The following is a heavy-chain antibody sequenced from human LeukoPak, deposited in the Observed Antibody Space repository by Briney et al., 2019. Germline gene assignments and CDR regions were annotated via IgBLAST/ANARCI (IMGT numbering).Heavy chain of an antibody. CDR2: IFYSGSI. V-gene: IGHV4-59*08. CDR1: GGSMSSYY. J-gene: IGHJ4*02. CDR3: ARYESDYGDYSTFDS. D-gene: IGHD4-17*01. Sequence: SETLSLTCTVSGGSMSSYYWSWIRQPPGKELQWIGYIFYSGSINYNPSLKSRVTISVDTSKNQFSLKLSSVTAADTAVYYCARYESDYGDYSTFDSWGQGTLVTVSS.